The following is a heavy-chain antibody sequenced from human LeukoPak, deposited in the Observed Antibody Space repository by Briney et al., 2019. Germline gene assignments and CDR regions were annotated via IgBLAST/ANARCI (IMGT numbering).Heavy chain of an antibody. D-gene: IGHD2-15*01. CDR3: AKDRAVACGGSCGFDY. Sequence: TGRSLRLSCATSGFTFSSYGMHWVRQAPGKGLEWVAVMWFDGSNEYYADSVKGRFTISRDNSKNTLYLQMDSLRAEDTAVYYCAKDRAVACGGSCGFDYWGQGTLVTVSS. CDR1: GFTFSSYG. V-gene: IGHV3-33*06. J-gene: IGHJ4*02. CDR2: MWFDGSNE.